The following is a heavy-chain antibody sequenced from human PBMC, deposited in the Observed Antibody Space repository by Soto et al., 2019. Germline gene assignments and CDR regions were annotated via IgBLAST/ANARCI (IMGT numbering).Heavy chain of an antibody. D-gene: IGHD2-2*01. CDR3: ARGYCSSTSCHATYYYYGMDV. Sequence: ASVKVSCKASGGTFSSYAISWVRQAPGQGLEWMGGIIPIFGTANYAQKFQGRVTITADESTSTAYMELSSLRSEDTAVYYCARGYCSSTSCHATYYYYGMDVWGQGTTVTVSS. CDR2: IIPIFGTA. V-gene: IGHV1-69*13. J-gene: IGHJ6*02. CDR1: GGTFSSYA.